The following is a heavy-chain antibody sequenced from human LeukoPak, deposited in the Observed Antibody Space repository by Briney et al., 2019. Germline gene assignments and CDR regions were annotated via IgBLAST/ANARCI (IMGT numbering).Heavy chain of an antibody. Sequence: PSETLSLTCAVYGGSFSGYYWSWIRQPPGKGLEWIGEINHSGSTNYNPSHKSRVTISVDTPKNQFSLKLSSVTAAATAVYYCAREVLYQLTSGFDPWGQGTLVTVSS. CDR2: INHSGST. CDR1: GGSFSGYY. J-gene: IGHJ5*02. V-gene: IGHV4-34*01. CDR3: AREVLYQLTSGFDP. D-gene: IGHD2-2*01.